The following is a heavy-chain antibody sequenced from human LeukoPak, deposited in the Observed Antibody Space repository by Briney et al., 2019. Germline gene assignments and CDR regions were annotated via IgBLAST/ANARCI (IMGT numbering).Heavy chain of an antibody. CDR3: AKDGVGATLPDY. D-gene: IGHD1-26*01. Sequence: PGGSLRLSCAASGFTFSSYGMHWVRQAPGKGLGWVAVISYDGSNKYYADSVKGRFTISRDNSKNTLYLQMNSLRAEDTAVYYCAKDGVGATLPDYWGQRTLVTVSS. V-gene: IGHV3-30*18. CDR2: ISYDGSNK. J-gene: IGHJ4*02. CDR1: GFTFSSYG.